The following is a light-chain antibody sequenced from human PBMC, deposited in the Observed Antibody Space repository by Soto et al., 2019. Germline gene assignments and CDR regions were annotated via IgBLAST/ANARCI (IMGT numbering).Light chain of an antibody. CDR2: KNS. CDR1: SSNIGSNY. Sequence: QSVLTQPPSASGTPGQRVTISCSGSSSNIGSNYVYWYQQLPGTAPKLLIYKNSQRPSGVPDRFSGSKSGTSASVASSGLRSEDEADYYCAAWDDSLSGWVFGGGTKVTVL. CDR3: AAWDDSLSGWV. V-gene: IGLV1-47*01. J-gene: IGLJ3*02.